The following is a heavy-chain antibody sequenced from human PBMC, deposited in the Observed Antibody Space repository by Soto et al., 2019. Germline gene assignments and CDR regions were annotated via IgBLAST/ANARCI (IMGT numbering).Heavy chain of an antibody. CDR2: IIPILGIA. Sequence: ASVKLYCNASGGTFSSYTISLVRQAPGQGLEWMGRIIPILGIANYAQKFQGRVTITADKSTSTAYMELSSLRSEDTAVYYCARDGPSTVAKYYFDYWGQGTLVTVSS. CDR1: GGTFSSYT. D-gene: IGHD4-17*01. J-gene: IGHJ4*02. CDR3: ARDGPSTVAKYYFDY. V-gene: IGHV1-69*04.